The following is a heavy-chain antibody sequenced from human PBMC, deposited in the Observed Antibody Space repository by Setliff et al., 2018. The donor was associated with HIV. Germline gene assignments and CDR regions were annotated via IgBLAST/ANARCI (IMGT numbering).Heavy chain of an antibody. CDR1: GGSIGNHY. J-gene: IGHJ6*04. CDR3: ARDLKVSWFGELSVADV. Sequence: SETLSLTCTVSGGSIGNHYWSWIRQPAGKGLEWIGRIYTSGSTNYNPSLKSRVTMLIDTSKNQFSLSLSSVTAADTAVYYCARDLKVSWFGELSVADVWGKGTTVTVSS. V-gene: IGHV4-4*07. CDR2: IYTSGST. D-gene: IGHD3-10*01.